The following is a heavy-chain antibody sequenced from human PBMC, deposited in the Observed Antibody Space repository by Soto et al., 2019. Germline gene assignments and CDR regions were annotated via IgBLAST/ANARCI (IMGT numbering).Heavy chain of an antibody. J-gene: IGHJ6*03. CDR1: GYTFTSYD. D-gene: IGHD6-13*01. Sequence: QVQLLQCGAEVKKPGASVKVSCKASGYTFTSYDINWVGQATGQGLEWMGWMNANSGNTGYAQKFQVRVTMTRNTSVNIADMELSSLRSEDKALYYCASSWSPYYSYYIDVWGKGTTVTVSS. CDR2: MNANSGNT. CDR3: ASSWSPYYSYYIDV. V-gene: IGHV1-8*01.